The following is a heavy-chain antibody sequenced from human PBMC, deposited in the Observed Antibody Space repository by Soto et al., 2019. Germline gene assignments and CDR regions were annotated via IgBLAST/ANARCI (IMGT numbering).Heavy chain of an antibody. D-gene: IGHD6-19*01. CDR1: GYSITAGGYY. Sequence: SETLSLTCFVSGYSITAGGYYWSWIRHHPGKGLEWIGSFYSSGSIIYNPSLRSRVSISGDTSSNQFSMSLTSVTAADTARYYCARMYSSGSGWFHPWGQGTMVTVSS. CDR2: FYSSGSI. V-gene: IGHV4-31*03. J-gene: IGHJ5*01. CDR3: ARMYSSGSGWFHP.